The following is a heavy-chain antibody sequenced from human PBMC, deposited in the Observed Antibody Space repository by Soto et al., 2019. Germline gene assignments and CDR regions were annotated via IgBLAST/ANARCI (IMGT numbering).Heavy chain of an antibody. CDR1: GDSVSSNSSA. CDR2: TYYRSKWYN. D-gene: IGHD1-7*01. Sequence: SQTLSLTFAISGDSVSSNSSAWNWIRQSPSRVLEWLGRTYYRSKWYNDYAVSVKSRITINPDTSKNQFSLQLNSVTPEDTAVYYCARDLEGTGTKRYYYGMDVWGQGTTVTVS. J-gene: IGHJ6*02. V-gene: IGHV6-1*01. CDR3: ARDLEGTGTKRYYYGMDV.